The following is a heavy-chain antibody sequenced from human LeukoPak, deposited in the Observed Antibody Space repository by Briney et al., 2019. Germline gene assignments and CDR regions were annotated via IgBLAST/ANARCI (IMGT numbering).Heavy chain of an antibody. CDR2: INGDGTTT. CDR3: VREDTSIVKYGMDV. D-gene: IGHD5-18*01. Sequence: GGSLRLSCTASGFTFSSYWMHWVRRAPGKGLVWVARINGDGTTTSHADPVKGRFTISRDNAKNTLYLQMNSLRAEDTAVYYCVREDTSIVKYGMDVWGQGTTVTVSS. CDR1: GFTFSSYW. J-gene: IGHJ6*02. V-gene: IGHV3-74*01.